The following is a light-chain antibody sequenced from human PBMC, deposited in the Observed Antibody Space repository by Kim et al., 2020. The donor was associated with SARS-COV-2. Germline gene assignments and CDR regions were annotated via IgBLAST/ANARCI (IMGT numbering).Light chain of an antibody. V-gene: IGLV3-27*01. CDR3: YSAAENNRV. J-gene: IGLJ2*01. CDR2: KDS. CDR1: VLAKKY. Sequence: SVSPGQTARITCSGDVLAKKYARWFQQKPGQAPVLVIYKDSERPSGVPERFSGSSSGTTVTLTISGAQVEDEADYYCYSAAENNRVFGGGTQLTVL.